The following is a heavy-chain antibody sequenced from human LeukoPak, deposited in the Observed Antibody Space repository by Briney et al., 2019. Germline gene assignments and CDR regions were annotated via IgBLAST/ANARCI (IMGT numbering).Heavy chain of an antibody. J-gene: IGHJ4*02. V-gene: IGHV3-21*01. CDR1: GFTFSTYT. CDR2: ISGSSSYI. D-gene: IGHD5-18*01. CDR3: ARDRDGYSYGLNYFDY. Sequence: GGSLRLSCAASGFTFSTYTMNWVRQAPGKGLEWVSSISGSSSYIYFADSVKGRFTISRDNAKKSLYLHMDSLRAEDTAVYYCARDRDGYSYGLNYFDYWGQGTLVTVSS.